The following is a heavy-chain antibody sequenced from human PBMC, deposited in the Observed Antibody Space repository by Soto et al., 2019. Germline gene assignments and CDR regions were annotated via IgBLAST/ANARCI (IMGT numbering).Heavy chain of an antibody. D-gene: IGHD2-15*01. CDR2: VNPSGGST. J-gene: IGHJ1*01. V-gene: IGHV1-46*02. CDR1: GYIFHAYL. CDR3: AREENCSDGICYSEYFER. Sequence: APRKGSCKASGYIFHAYLKQWVRAAPGKRLEWMGVVNPSGGSTNHAQKFQGRITRTRDTSTSTVYMDLSSLTSEDTAVYYCAREENCSDGICYSEYFERWGQGTRGTVS.